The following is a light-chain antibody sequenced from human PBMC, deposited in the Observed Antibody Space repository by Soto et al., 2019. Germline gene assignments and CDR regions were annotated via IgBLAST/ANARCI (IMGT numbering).Light chain of an antibody. CDR1: SGDIGAYDY. CDR2: DVT. Sequence: QSVLTQPASVSGSPGQSITISCTGTSGDIGAYDYVSWYQQHPGKAPKVVIRDVTHRPSGVSNRFSGSKSGNTASLTISGLQAEDEADYYCSSYTTSSSVVFGGGTKLTVL. CDR3: SSYTTSSSVV. V-gene: IGLV2-14*01. J-gene: IGLJ2*01.